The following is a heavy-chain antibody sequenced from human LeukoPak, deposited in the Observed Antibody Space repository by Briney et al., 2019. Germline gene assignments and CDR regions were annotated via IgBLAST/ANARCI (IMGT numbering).Heavy chain of an antibody. Sequence: PGGSLRLSCAASGFTFSSYAMHWVRQAPGKGLEWVAVISYDGSNKYYADSVKGRFTISRDNSKNTLYLQMNSLRAEDTAVYYCAKEEAYYYASDWFDPWGQGTLVTVSS. CDR1: GFTFSSYA. J-gene: IGHJ5*02. D-gene: IGHD3-10*01. CDR3: AKEEAYYYASDWFDP. V-gene: IGHV3-30-3*01. CDR2: ISYDGSNK.